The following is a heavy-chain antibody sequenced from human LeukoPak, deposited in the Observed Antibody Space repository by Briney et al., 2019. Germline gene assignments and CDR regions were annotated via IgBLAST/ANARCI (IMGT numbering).Heavy chain of an antibody. J-gene: IGHJ4*03. V-gene: IGHV3-23*01. D-gene: IGHD2-2*02. CDR1: GFTFSTYA. Sequence: GGSLRLSCAASGFTFSTYAMSWVRQAPGKGLEWVSAISGSGGSTYNADSVKGRFTISRDNSKNTLYLQMNSLRAEDTAVYYCAKNPNCSSISCYISPIDYWGQGTLVTVCS. CDR3: AKNPNCSSISCYISPIDY. CDR2: ISGSGGST.